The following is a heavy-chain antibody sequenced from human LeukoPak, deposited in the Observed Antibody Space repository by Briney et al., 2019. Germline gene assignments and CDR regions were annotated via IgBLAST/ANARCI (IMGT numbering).Heavy chain of an antibody. D-gene: IGHD6-19*01. CDR1: GFTFSSYG. CDR3: ARDMEVAGTSIDY. CDR2: IWYDGSNK. Sequence: PGGSLRLSCAASGFTFSSYGMHWVRQAPGKGLEWVAVIWYDGSNKYYADSVKGRFTISRDNSKNTLYLQMNSLRAEDTAVYYCARDMEVAGTSIDYGGQGTLVTVSS. V-gene: IGHV3-33*01. J-gene: IGHJ4*02.